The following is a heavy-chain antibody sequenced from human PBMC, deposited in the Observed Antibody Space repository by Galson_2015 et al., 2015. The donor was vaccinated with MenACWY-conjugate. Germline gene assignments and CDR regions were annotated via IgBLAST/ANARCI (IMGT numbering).Heavy chain of an antibody. CDR1: GYSFTNYW. V-gene: IGHV5-51*01. CDR2: IHPTDSAT. Sequence: QSGAEVTKPGESLQISCKCSGYSFTNYWIGWVRQMPGKGLEWMGIIHPTDSATRYSPSFQGQVTMSADKSISTAYLQWSSLKASDTAIYYCARHWTYYYDSSVYSDYWGQGTLVTVSS. D-gene: IGHD3-22*01. CDR3: ARHWTYYYDSSVYSDY. J-gene: IGHJ4*02.